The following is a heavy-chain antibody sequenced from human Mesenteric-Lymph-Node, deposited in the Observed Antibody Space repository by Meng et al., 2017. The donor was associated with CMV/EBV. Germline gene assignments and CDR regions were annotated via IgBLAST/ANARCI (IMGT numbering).Heavy chain of an antibody. CDR1: GFTFNTYA. D-gene: IGHD2-15*01. J-gene: IGHJ5*02. CDR2: IYTGSSVA. V-gene: IGHV3-23*03. CDR3: AKVLLGWVDNYFDT. Sequence: GGSLRLSCAVSGFTFNTYAMSWVRQAPGKGLEWVSVIYTGSSVAYYADSVKRRFIISRDNSKNTIYLQMNSLRAEDTAVYYCAKVLLGWVDNYFDTWGQGTLVTVSS.